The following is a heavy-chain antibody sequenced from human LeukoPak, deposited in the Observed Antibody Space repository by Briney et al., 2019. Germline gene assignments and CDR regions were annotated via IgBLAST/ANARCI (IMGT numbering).Heavy chain of an antibody. CDR2: IDWDDGE. Sequence: SGPTLVNPTQTLTLTCTFSGFSLSTSGMCVSWIRQSPGKGLEWLARIDWDDGECYSTSLKTRLTISKDTSKNQVVLTMTNMDPVDTATYYCARRRWLGSLDYGMDVWGQGTTVSVSS. CDR3: ARRRWLGSLDYGMDV. V-gene: IGHV2-70*11. CDR1: GFSLSTSGMC. J-gene: IGHJ6*02. D-gene: IGHD5-12*01.